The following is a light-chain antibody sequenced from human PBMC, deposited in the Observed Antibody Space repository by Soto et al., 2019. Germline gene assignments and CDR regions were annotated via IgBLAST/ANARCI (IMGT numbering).Light chain of an antibody. J-gene: IGLJ1*01. Sequence: QSALTQPASVSGSPGQSITISCTGTSSDVGGYNYVSWYQQHPGQAPELMIYDVSNRPSGVSSRFSGSKYGNTASLTISGLQAEDEADYYCSSYTSSSTDVFGTGTKLTVL. CDR1: SSDVGGYNY. CDR2: DVS. CDR3: SSYTSSSTDV. V-gene: IGLV2-14*03.